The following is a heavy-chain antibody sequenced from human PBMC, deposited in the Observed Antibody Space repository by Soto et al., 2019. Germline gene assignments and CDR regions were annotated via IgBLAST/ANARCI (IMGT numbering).Heavy chain of an antibody. V-gene: IGHV3-30*03. J-gene: IGHJ5*02. CDR3: ARISRYCSGGDCHA. Sequence: QAHLVESGGGVVQPGTSLRLSCAASGFSFNSYDMHWVRQAPGKGPEWVAIISYDGSNTYYSDSVRGRFTISRDNSKDTLYLQMHSLRSEDTAIDYWARISRYCSGGDCHAWGQGTQGTVAS. CDR1: GFSFNSYD. D-gene: IGHD2-15*01. CDR2: ISYDGSNT.